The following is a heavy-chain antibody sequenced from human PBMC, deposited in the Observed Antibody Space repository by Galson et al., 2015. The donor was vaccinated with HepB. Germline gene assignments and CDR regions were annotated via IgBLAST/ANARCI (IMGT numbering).Heavy chain of an antibody. CDR2: IWYDGTNK. Sequence: SLRLSCAASGFTFSTYGLHWVRQAPGKGLEWVSVIWYDGTNKYYADSVKGRFTISRDNSKSTLYLQMNSLRAEDTAVYYCATERRQNSGWFDLDSGGQGTLVTVSS. V-gene: IGHV3-33*01. CDR1: GFTFSTYG. D-gene: IGHD6-19*01. J-gene: IGHJ4*02. CDR3: ATERRQNSGWFDLDS.